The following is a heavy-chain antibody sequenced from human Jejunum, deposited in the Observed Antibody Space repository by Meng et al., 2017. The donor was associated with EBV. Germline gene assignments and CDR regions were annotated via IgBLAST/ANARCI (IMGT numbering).Heavy chain of an antibody. D-gene: IGHD2-2*01. Sequence: SEKVSCKASGGTFSSYAISWVRQAPGQGLEWMGGIIPIFGTANYAQKFQGRVTITTDESTSTAYMELSSLRSEDTAVYYCARFRPGYCSSTSCYAGDYYYYYGMDVWGQGTTVTVSS. V-gene: IGHV1-69*05. CDR2: IIPIFGTA. J-gene: IGHJ6*02. CDR1: GGTFSSYA. CDR3: ARFRPGYCSSTSCYAGDYYYYYGMDV.